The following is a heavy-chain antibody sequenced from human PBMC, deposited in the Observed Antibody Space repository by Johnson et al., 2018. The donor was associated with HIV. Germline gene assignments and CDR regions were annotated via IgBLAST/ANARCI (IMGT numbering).Heavy chain of an antibody. V-gene: IGHV3-30*04. CDR3: ASQRWKQGDAFDI. CDR2: ISYDGSNK. J-gene: IGHJ3*02. CDR1: GFTFSSYA. D-gene: IGHD4-23*01. Sequence: QVQLVESGGGVVQPGRSLRLSCAASGFTFSSYAMHWVRQAPGKGLEWVAVISYDGSNKYYADSVKGRFTISRDNSKNSLYLQMNSLRAEDTALYYCASQRWKQGDAFDIWGQGTMVTVYS.